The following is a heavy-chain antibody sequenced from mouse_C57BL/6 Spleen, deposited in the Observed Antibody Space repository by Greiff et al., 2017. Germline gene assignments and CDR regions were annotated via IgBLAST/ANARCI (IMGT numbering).Heavy chain of an antibody. CDR2: SDPSDSYT. D-gene: IGHD2-5*01. CDR1: GSTFTSYG. Sequence: VQLQQPGAELVKPGASVKLSCKASGSTFTSYGMRWVKQRPGQGLEWIGESDPSDSYTNYNQKFTGKATLTVDTSSSTAYMQLISLTSEDSAVYYCARGDYSNYGCYFDYWGQGTTLTVSS. V-gene: IGHV1-50*01. J-gene: IGHJ2*01. CDR3: ARGDYSNYGCYFDY.